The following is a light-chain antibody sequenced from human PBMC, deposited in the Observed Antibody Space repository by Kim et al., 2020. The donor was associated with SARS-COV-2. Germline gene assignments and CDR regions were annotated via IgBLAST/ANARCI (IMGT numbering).Light chain of an antibody. CDR2: KAS. CDR1: QSISSW. CDR3: QQFKSYPLT. J-gene: IGKJ4*01. Sequence: DIQMTQSPSTLSASVGDRVTITCRASQSISSWLAWYQQKPGKAPKLLIYKASTLETGLPSSFSGSGSGTEFTLTISSLQPDDFATYYCQQFKSYPLTFGGGTKVDIK. V-gene: IGKV1-5*03.